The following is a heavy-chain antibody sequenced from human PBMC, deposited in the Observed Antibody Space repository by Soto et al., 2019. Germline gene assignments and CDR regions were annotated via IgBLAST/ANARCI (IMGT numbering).Heavy chain of an antibody. CDR3: ARIWDYYGSGSDSIDYFDY. J-gene: IGHJ4*02. Sequence: SVKVSCKASGGTFSSYAISWVRQAPGQGLEWMGGIIPIFGTANYAQKFQGRVTITADESTSTAYMELSSLRSGDTAVYYCARIWDYYGSGSDSIDYFDYWGQGTLVTVSS. D-gene: IGHD3-10*01. CDR2: IIPIFGTA. V-gene: IGHV1-69*13. CDR1: GGTFSSYA.